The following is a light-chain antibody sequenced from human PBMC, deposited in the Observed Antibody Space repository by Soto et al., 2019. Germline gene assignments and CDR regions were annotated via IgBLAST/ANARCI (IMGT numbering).Light chain of an antibody. J-gene: IGLJ1*01. CDR2: RNN. Sequence: QAVLTHPPSASGTPGHMVTISWSGSSSNIGSNYVYWYQQLPGTAPKLLIYRNNQRPSGVPDRFSGSKSGTSASLAISGLRSEDEDDYYCAAWDDSLSGYVFGTGTKVTGL. CDR3: AAWDDSLSGYV. CDR1: SSNIGSNY. V-gene: IGLV1-47*01.